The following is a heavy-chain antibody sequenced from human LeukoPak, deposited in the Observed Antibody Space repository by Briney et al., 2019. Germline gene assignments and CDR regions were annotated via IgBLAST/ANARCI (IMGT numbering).Heavy chain of an antibody. CDR3: AKDKGIAAAGPSFFDY. D-gene: IGHD6-13*01. J-gene: IGHJ4*02. Sequence: GGALRLSCAASGFTFSSYGMHWVRQAPGKGLEGVAVISYDGSNKYYADSVKGRFTISRDNSKNTLYLQMNRLRAEDTAVYYCAKDKGIAAAGPSFFDYWGQGTLVTVSS. V-gene: IGHV3-30*18. CDR2: ISYDGSNK. CDR1: GFTFSSYG.